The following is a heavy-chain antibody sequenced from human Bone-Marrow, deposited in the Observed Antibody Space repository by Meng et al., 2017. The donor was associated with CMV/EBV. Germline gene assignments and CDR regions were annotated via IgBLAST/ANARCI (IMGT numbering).Heavy chain of an antibody. CDR1: GFTFDDYA. J-gene: IGHJ4*01. D-gene: IGHD4-11*01. V-gene: IGHV3-9*01. CDR3: AKGRRYSNYELDY. Sequence: SLKISCAASGFTFDDYAMHWVRQAPGKGLEWVSGISWNSGSIGYADSVKGRFTISRDNAKNSLYLQMNSLRAEDTALYYCAKGRRYSNYELDYWGRGTLVTFSS. CDR2: ISWNSGSI.